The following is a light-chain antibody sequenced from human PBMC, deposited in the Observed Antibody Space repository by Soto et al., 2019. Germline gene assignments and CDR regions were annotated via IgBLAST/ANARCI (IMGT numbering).Light chain of an antibody. J-gene: IGKJ2*01. V-gene: IGKV1-39*01. CDR1: QNIERY. Sequence: DIQMTQSPSSLSASIGDTITISCRASQNIERYLNWYQKKEGRAPQLLMFAAANLESGVPSRFRGSGSGTDFTLTISSLQPEDFATYYCQQTHSTIHSFGQGNKVDIK. CDR3: QQTHSTIHS. CDR2: AAA.